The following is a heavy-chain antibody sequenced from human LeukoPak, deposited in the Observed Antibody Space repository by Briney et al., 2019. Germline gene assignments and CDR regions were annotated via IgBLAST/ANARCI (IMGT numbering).Heavy chain of an antibody. J-gene: IGHJ4*02. CDR1: GYTFTSYG. D-gene: IGHD6-19*01. CDR2: ISAYNGNT. V-gene: IGHV1-18*01. CDR3: ARDRVQWLVLALDFDY. Sequence: ASVKVSCKASGYTFTSYGISWVRQAPGQGLEWMGWISAYNGNTNYAQKLQGRVTMTTDTSTSTAYMELRSLRSDDTAVYYCARDRVQWLVLALDFDYWGQGTLVTVSS.